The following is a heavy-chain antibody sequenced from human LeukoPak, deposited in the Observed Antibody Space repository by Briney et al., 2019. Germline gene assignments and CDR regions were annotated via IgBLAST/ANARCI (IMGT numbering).Heavy chain of an antibody. CDR2: IKNDGSRT. V-gene: IGHV3-74*01. Sequence: GGSLRLSCAASGFTFSSCWMHWVRQAPGKGLVWVSRIKNDGSRTSYADSVKGRFTISRDNAKNSLYLQMNSLRAEDTAVYYCAREPTYTSSWYATCDYWGQGIQVTVSS. D-gene: IGHD6-13*01. CDR1: GFTFSSCW. CDR3: AREPTYTSSWYATCDY. J-gene: IGHJ4*02.